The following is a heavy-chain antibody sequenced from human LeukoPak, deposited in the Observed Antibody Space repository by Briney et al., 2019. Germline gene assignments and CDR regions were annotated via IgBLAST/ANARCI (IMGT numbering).Heavy chain of an antibody. D-gene: IGHD5-18*01. J-gene: IGHJ4*02. CDR2: IYSGGST. CDR1: GFTVSSNY. V-gene: IGHV3-66*01. Sequence: GGSLRLSCAASGFTVSSNYMSWVRQAPGKGLEWVSVIYSGGSTYYAASVKGRFTISRDNSKNTLYLQMNSLRAEDTAVYYCARDRDTAAFDYWGQGTLVTVSS. CDR3: ARDRDTAAFDY.